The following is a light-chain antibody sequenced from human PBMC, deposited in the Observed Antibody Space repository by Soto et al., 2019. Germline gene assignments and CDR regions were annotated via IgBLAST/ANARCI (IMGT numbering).Light chain of an antibody. Sequence: DIQMTQSPSSLSASVGDRVTITCRASQSVSNFLNWYQHKPGKAPNLLIYATSNLQSEVPSRFSGSGSGTDFTLTISSLQPEDFATYFCQQGYTTPITFGQGTRVEIK. CDR1: QSVSNF. CDR2: ATS. J-gene: IGKJ5*01. CDR3: QQGYTTPIT. V-gene: IGKV1-39*01.